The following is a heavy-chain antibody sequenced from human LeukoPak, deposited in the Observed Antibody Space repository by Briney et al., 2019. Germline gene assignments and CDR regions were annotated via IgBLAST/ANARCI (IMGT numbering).Heavy chain of an antibody. V-gene: IGHV3-15*01. D-gene: IGHD3-10*01. CDR2: IKSKGDRETT. CDR3: ATDLGLTMIRGVIVQ. CDR1: GFTFTNAW. J-gene: IGHJ4*02. Sequence: GGSLRLSCAASGFTFTNAWMTWVRQAPGKGREWVGRIKSKGDRETTDYAAPVEGRFFMSRDDSEATVFLQMFSLNADDTAVYYCATDLGLTMIRGVIVQWGLGALVTVSS.